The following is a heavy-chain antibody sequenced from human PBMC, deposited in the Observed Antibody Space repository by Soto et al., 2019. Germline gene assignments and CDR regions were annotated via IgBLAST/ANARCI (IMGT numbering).Heavy chain of an antibody. D-gene: IGHD2-2*01. CDR3: ARDGIVVPADTPDY. J-gene: IGHJ4*02. V-gene: IGHV3-21*01. CDR2: ISSSSSYI. Sequence: PWGSLRLSCAASGFTFISYSINFFRHSPLKGLEWVSSISSSSSYIYYADSVKGRFTISRDNAKNSLYLQMNSLRAEDTAVYYCARDGIVVPADTPDYWGQGTLVTVSS. CDR1: GFTFISYS.